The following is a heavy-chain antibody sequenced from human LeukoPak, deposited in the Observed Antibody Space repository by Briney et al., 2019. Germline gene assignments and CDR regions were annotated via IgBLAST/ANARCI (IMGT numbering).Heavy chain of an antibody. J-gene: IGHJ5*02. CDR1: GGSISSGGYY. V-gene: IGHV4-31*03. CDR3: ARGGLTIQLWLRYGWFDP. D-gene: IGHD5-18*01. Sequence: PSQTLSLTCTVSGGSISSGGYYWSWIRQHPGKGLEWIGYIYYSGSTYYNPSLKSRVTISVDTSKNQFSLKLSSVTAADTAVYYCARGGLTIQLWLRYGWFDPWGQGTLVTVSS. CDR2: IYYSGST.